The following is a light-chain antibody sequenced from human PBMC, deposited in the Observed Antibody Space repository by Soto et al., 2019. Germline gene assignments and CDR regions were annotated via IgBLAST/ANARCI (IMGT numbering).Light chain of an antibody. V-gene: IGKV3-20*01. CDR2: GAS. CDR1: QSVVTNY. CDR3: QQYGSLSWT. J-gene: IGKJ5*01. Sequence: EIVLTQSPGTLSLSPGERATLSCRASQSVVTNYLAWYQQKPGQAPRIIIFGASGRATGIPDRFSGSGSGTDFTLTISRLEPEDFAVYYCQQYGSLSWTFGQGTRLEIK.